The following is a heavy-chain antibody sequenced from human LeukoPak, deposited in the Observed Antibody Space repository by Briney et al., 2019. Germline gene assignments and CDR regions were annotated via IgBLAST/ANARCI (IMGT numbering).Heavy chain of an antibody. J-gene: IGHJ4*02. Sequence: GGSLRLSCAASGFTFDDYGMSWVRQAPGKGLVWVSRISSDGSSTSYADFVKGRFTISRDNAKNSLFLQMNSLRAEDTALYYCARDSPSGTFFDYWGQGTLVTVSS. V-gene: IGHV3-20*04. CDR3: ARDSPSGTFFDY. D-gene: IGHD1-26*01. CDR2: ISSDGSST. CDR1: GFTFDDYG.